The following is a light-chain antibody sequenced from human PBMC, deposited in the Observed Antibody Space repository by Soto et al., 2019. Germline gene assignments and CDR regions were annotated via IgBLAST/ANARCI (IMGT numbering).Light chain of an antibody. CDR1: QYISDF. V-gene: IGKV1-39*01. J-gene: IGKJ4*01. Sequence: DSQMTQSPSSLSASVGDRVTITCRASQYISDFLNWYQQKPGKAPVILIYAASTLQSGVPSRFTGSRSETNFTLIISSLQPEDFATYYCQQSYTTPLTFGGGTKVDIK. CDR2: AAS. CDR3: QQSYTTPLT.